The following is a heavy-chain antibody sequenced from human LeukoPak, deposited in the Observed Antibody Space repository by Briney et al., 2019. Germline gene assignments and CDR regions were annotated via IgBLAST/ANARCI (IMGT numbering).Heavy chain of an antibody. Sequence: SGGSLRLSCAASGFTFSNSAMSWVRQAPGKGLEWVSAISGSGWSTYYADSVKGRFTISRDNSKNTLYLQMNSLRAEDTAVYYCTKDMTTVTTGWFDPWGQGTLVTVSS. V-gene: IGHV3-23*01. CDR2: ISGSGWST. CDR1: GFTFSNSA. J-gene: IGHJ5*02. CDR3: TKDMTTVTTGWFDP. D-gene: IGHD4-17*01.